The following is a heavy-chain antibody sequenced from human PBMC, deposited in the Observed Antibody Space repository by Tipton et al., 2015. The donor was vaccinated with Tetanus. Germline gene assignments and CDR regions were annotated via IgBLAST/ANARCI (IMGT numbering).Heavy chain of an antibody. CDR1: GDSISSGPYS. CDR2: INHSGST. J-gene: IGHJ2*01. V-gene: IGHV4-39*07. Sequence: TLSLTCTVSGDSISSGPYSWSWLRQHPGKGLEWIGEINHSGSTTYSPSFKSRVTISVDTPKNQFSLKLTSLTVADTAVYYCARGGSYSYGPRGFDLWGRGTLVTVSS. D-gene: IGHD5-18*01. CDR3: ARGGSYSYGPRGFDL.